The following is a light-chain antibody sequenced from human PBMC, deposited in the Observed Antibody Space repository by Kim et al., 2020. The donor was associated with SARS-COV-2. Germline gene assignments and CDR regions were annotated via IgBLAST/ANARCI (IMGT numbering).Light chain of an antibody. J-gene: IGLJ1*01. CDR3: SSYTSTNTLFV. CDR2: DVT. CDR1: SSDVGGYNY. Sequence: SIIISCTGTSSDVGGYNYVSWYQQHPGKAPRLTIYDVTKRPSGVSNRFSGSKSGNTASLTISGLQAEDEADYYCSSYTSTNTLFVFGTGTKVTVL. V-gene: IGLV2-14*04.